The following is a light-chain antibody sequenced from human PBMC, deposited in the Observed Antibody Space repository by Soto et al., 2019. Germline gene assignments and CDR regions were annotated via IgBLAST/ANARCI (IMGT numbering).Light chain of an antibody. Sequence: EIVMTQSPATLSLSPGERATLSCRASQSVTSSYLAWYQQIPGQAPRLLIYGASTRATGIPARFSGSGSGTEFTLTISSLQSEDFAVYYCQQYNDWPRTFGQGTKVDI. CDR1: QSVTSSY. J-gene: IGKJ1*01. V-gene: IGKV3-15*01. CDR3: QQYNDWPRT. CDR2: GAS.